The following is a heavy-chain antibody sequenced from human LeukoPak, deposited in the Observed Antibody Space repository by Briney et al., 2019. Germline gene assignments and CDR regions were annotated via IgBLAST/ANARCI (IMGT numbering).Heavy chain of an antibody. V-gene: IGHV3-48*03. J-gene: IGHJ4*02. D-gene: IGHD6-13*01. Sequence: GGSLRLSCAASGFTFSSYEMNWVRQAPGKELEWVSYISSSGSTIYYADSVKGRFTISRDDAKNSLYLQMNSLRAEDTAVYYCARGGALRVSLDYWGQGTLVTVSS. CDR2: ISSSGSTI. CDR3: ARGGALRVSLDY. CDR1: GFTFSSYE.